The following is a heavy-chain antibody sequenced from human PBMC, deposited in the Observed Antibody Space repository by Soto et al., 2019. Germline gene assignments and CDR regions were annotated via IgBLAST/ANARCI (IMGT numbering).Heavy chain of an antibody. CDR1: GCTFSSYA. CDR3: AVSSITMIVVAY. CDR2: IIPIFGTA. D-gene: IGHD3-22*01. V-gene: IGHV1-69*13. J-gene: IGHJ4*02. Sequence: SVKVSCKASGCTFSSYAISWVRQAPGQGLEWMGGIIPIFGTANYAQKFQGRVTITADETTITAYMELSSLRSEDTAVYYCAVSSITMIVVAYRGQGTRVSAPQ.